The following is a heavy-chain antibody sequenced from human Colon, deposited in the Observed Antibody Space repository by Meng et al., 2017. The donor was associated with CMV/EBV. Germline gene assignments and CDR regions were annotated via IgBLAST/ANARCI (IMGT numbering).Heavy chain of an antibody. CDR1: GLIFRKST. Sequence: GESLKISCAASGLIFRKSTMSWLRQVPGKGLEWVGSIKSKTDGGTTDYAAPVRGRFTISRDESKNTLYLQMNSLKTEDTAVYYCVPTVTTGYWGQGTLVTVSS. V-gene: IGHV3-15*01. J-gene: IGHJ4*02. D-gene: IGHD4-17*01. CDR2: IKSKTDGGTT. CDR3: VPTVTTGY.